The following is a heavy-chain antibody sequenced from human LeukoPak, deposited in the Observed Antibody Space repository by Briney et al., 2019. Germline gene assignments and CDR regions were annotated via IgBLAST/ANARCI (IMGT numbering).Heavy chain of an antibody. CDR3: AKDLEFLYYMDV. Sequence: GGSLRLSCAAPGFTFSYYAMSWVRQAPGKGLEWVSVISGSGGGTYYADSVKGRFTISRDNSKNTLYLQMNSLRGDDTAVYYCAKDLEFLYYMDVWGKGTTVTVSS. D-gene: IGHD3-10*01. J-gene: IGHJ6*03. V-gene: IGHV3-23*01. CDR2: ISGSGGGT. CDR1: GFTFSYYA.